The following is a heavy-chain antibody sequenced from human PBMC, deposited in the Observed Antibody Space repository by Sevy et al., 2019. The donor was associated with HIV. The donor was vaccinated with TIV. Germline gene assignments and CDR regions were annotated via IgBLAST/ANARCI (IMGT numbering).Heavy chain of an antibody. CDR2: FDPEDGET. Sequence: ASVKVSCKVSGYTLTALSMHWVRQAPGKGLEWMGTFDPEDGETRFAQKFQGRVTMTEDTSTDTAYMELGSLRSEDTAVYFCAKTKDYYDSSGYPFDHWGQGALVTVSS. J-gene: IGHJ4*02. V-gene: IGHV1-24*01. CDR1: GYTLTALS. CDR3: AKTKDYYDSSGYPFDH. D-gene: IGHD3-22*01.